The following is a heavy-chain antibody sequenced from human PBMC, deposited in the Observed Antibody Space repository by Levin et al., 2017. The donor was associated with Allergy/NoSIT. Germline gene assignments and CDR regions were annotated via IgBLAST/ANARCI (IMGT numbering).Heavy chain of an antibody. CDR1: GFTFSLYA. V-gene: IGHV3-30*18. CDR2: ISDDGSNI. J-gene: IGHJ6*02. Sequence: GGSLRLSCAGSGFTFSLYAMHWVRQAPGKGLEWVAVISDDGSNIYYADSVRGRFTISRDNSENTLYLQMNSLRADDTAVYYCAKDVIDYDFWSGFGMDVWGQGTTVTVSS. CDR3: AKDVIDYDFWSGFGMDV. D-gene: IGHD3-3*01.